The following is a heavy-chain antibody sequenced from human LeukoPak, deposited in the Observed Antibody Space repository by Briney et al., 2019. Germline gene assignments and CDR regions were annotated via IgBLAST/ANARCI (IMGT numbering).Heavy chain of an antibody. V-gene: IGHV1-2*02. J-gene: IGHJ4*02. D-gene: IGHD2-21*02. CDR1: GYTFTGYY. CDR3: ARTYCGGDCYDYFDY. CDR2: INPNSGGT. Sequence: ASVKVSCKASGYTFTGYYMHWVRQAPGQGLGWMGWINPNSGGTNYAQKFQGRVTMTRDTSISTAYMELSRLRSDDTAVYYCARTYCGGDCYDYFDYWGQGTLVTVSS.